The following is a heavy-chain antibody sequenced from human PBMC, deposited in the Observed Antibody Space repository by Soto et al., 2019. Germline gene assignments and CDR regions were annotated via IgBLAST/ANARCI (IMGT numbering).Heavy chain of an antibody. CDR3: ARFQSSVAGTLADY. CDR1: GFTFTDYY. CDR2: INPNSGGT. D-gene: IGHD6-19*01. J-gene: IGHJ4*02. V-gene: IGHV1-2*02. Sequence: ASVKVSCKTSGFTFTDYYMHWVRQAPGQGLEWMGWINPNSGGTNYAQSFQGRVTMTRDTSISTAYMEVRRLRSDDTAVYYCARFQSSVAGTLADYWGQGTLVPVSS.